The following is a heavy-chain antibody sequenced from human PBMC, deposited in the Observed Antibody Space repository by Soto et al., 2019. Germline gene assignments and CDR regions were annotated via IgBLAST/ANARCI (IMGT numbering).Heavy chain of an antibody. J-gene: IGHJ6*02. V-gene: IGHV5-51*01. D-gene: IGHD1-26*01. Sequence: GESLKISCKGSGYSFTSYWIGWVRQMPGKGLEWMGIIYPGDSDTRYSPSFQGQVTISADKSISTAYLQWSSLKASDTAMYYRASSVGSYYDPYYYYGMDVWGQGTTVTVSS. CDR3: ASSVGSYYDPYYYYGMDV. CDR2: IYPGDSDT. CDR1: GYSFTSYW.